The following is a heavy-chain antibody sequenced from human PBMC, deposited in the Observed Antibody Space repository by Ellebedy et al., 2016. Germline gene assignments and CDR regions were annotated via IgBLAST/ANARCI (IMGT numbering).Heavy chain of an antibody. J-gene: IGHJ5*02. CDR3: ARGERYYDYVWGSYRSRRGWFDP. CDR2: INHSGST. CDR1: GGSFSGYY. V-gene: IGHV4-34*01. Sequence: SETLSLTCAVCGGSFSGYYWSWIRQPPGKGLEWIGEINHSGSTNYNPSLKSRVTISVDTSKNQFSLKLSSVTAADTAVYYCARGERYYDYVWGSYRSRRGWFDPWGQGILVTVSS. D-gene: IGHD3-16*02.